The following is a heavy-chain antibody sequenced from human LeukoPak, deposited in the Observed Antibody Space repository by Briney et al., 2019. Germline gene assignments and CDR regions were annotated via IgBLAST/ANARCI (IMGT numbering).Heavy chain of an antibody. Sequence: PGGSLRLSCAASGFTFSSYSMNWVRQAPGKGLEWVSSISSSSSYIYYADSVKGRFTISRDNAKNSLYLQMNSLRAEDTAVYYCARDSSGYTPGELQHWGQGTLVTVSS. CDR1: GFTFSSYS. D-gene: IGHD3-22*01. CDR3: ARDSSGYTPGELQH. CDR2: ISSSSSYI. V-gene: IGHV3-21*01. J-gene: IGHJ1*01.